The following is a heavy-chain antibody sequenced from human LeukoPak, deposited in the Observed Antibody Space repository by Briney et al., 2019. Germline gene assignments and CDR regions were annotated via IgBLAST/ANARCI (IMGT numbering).Heavy chain of an antibody. V-gene: IGHV1-46*01. CDR3: ARDPNRYYDSSGYYFDY. CDR1: GYTFTSYY. CDR2: INPSGGST. J-gene: IGHJ4*02. Sequence: GASVKVSCKASGYTFTSYYMHWVRQAPGQGLEWMGIINPSGGSTSYAQKFQGRVTMTRDTSTSTVYMELSSLRSEDTAVYYCARDPNRYYDSSGYYFDYWGQGTLVTVSS. D-gene: IGHD3-22*01.